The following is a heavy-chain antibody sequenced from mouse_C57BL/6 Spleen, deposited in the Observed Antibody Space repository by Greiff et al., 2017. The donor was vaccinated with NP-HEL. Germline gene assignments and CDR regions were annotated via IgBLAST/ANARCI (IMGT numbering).Heavy chain of an antibody. V-gene: IGHV5-16*01. CDR3: ARGGTTVVAPFGY. CDR2: INYDGSST. Sequence: DVKLVESEGGLVQPGSSMKLSCTASGFTFSDYYMAWVRQVPEKGLEWVANINYDGSSTYYLDSLKSRFIISRDNAKNILYLQMSSLKSEDTATYYCARGGTTVVAPFGYWGQGTTLTVSS. CDR1: GFTFSDYY. J-gene: IGHJ2*01. D-gene: IGHD1-1*01.